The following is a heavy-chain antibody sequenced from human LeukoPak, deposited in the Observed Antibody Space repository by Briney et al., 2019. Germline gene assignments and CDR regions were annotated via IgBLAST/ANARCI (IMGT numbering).Heavy chain of an antibody. CDR2: VSFEGSNK. V-gene: IGHV3-30*18. Sequence: GGSLRLSCAASGFAFSRYGMHWVRQAPGKGLEWVAVVSFEGSNKYYADSVKGRFTISRDNSKNTLSLQMNSLRAEDTAVYYCAKDMGYYYGSGSYPPENDYWGQGTLVTVSS. CDR1: GFAFSRYG. CDR3: AKDMGYYYGSGSYPPENDY. D-gene: IGHD3-10*01. J-gene: IGHJ4*02.